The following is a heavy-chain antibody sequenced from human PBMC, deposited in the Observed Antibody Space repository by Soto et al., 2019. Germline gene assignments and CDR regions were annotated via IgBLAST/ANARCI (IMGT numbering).Heavy chain of an antibody. D-gene: IGHD6-13*01. V-gene: IGHV5-51*01. CDR2: IYPGDSDT. J-gene: IGHJ6*02. Sequence: PGESLKISCKGSGYSFTSYWIGWVRQMPGKGLEWMGIIYPGDSDTRYSPSFQGQVTISAGKSISTAYLQWSSLKASDTAMYYCARTRSSWLYGMDVWGQGTTVTVSS. CDR3: ARTRSSWLYGMDV. CDR1: GYSFTSYW.